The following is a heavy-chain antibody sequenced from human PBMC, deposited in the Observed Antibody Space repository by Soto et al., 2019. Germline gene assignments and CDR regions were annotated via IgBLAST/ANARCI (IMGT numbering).Heavy chain of an antibody. CDR2: ISFDGSTH. J-gene: IGHJ4*02. CDR3: VKDRKGAYYDHSGTIRDAYFFDS. V-gene: IGHV3-30*18. D-gene: IGHD3-22*01. Sequence: QQQLVESGGGVVKPGRSLRLSCAASGFTFNTFGMHWVRQAPGKGLEWVAVISFDGSTHFYADSVKGRFIISRDNSNNTLFMQMSSLREEATAVYSCVKDRKGAYYDHSGTIRDAYFFDSWGQGTLVTVSS. CDR1: GFTFNTFG.